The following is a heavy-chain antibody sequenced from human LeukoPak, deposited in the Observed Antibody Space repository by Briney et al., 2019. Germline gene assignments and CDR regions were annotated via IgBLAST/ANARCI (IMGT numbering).Heavy chain of an antibody. Sequence: GESLKISWRGSGYSFHSYWIGWGRQMPGKGLGGMGIIYPGDFDTRYSPSFQGQVIISVDKSISTAYLQWSSLKASDSAMYYCAREGRSSSPMDYWGQGTLVTVSS. D-gene: IGHD6-6*01. CDR3: AREGRSSSPMDY. CDR1: GYSFHSYW. J-gene: IGHJ4*02. CDR2: IYPGDFDT. V-gene: IGHV5-51*01.